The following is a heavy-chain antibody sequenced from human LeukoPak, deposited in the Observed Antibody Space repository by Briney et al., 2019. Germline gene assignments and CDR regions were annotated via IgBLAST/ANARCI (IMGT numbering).Heavy chain of an antibody. Sequence: GGSLRLSCAASGFTFSSYEMNWVRQAPGKGLVWVSRINSDGSSTSYADSVKGPFTISRDNAKNTLYLQMNSLRAEDTAVYYCARGPPRDGYNSFDYWGQGTLVTVSS. J-gene: IGHJ4*02. CDR1: GFTFSSYE. D-gene: IGHD5-24*01. V-gene: IGHV3-74*01. CDR3: ARGPPRDGYNSFDY. CDR2: INSDGSST.